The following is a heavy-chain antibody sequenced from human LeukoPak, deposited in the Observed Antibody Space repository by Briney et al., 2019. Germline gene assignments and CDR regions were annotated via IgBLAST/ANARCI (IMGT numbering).Heavy chain of an antibody. CDR2: ISYDGSNK. CDR3: GRVVGPYYYYGMDV. J-gene: IGHJ6*02. V-gene: IGHV3-30-3*01. CDR1: GFTFSSFT. Sequence: GGSLRLSCAASGFTFSSFTMHWVRQAPGKGLEWVTVISYDGSNKYYADSVKGRFTTSRDNSKNTLYLQMNSLRAEDTAVYYCGRVVGPYYYYGMDVWGQGTTVTVSS.